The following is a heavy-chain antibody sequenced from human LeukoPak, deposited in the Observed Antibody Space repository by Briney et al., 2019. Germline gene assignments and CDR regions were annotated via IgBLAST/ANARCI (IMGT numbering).Heavy chain of an antibody. Sequence: GGSLRLSCAASGFSFSNVWMIWVRQAPGKGREGVGLIKSKGDGGTIEYAAPVKGRFTISRDDSKNTLYLEVNSLTTEDTAVYYCTTIGLTMIATCDYWGQGTLVTVSS. D-gene: IGHD3-22*01. CDR1: GFSFSNVW. V-gene: IGHV3-15*01. J-gene: IGHJ4*02. CDR3: TTIGLTMIATCDY. CDR2: IKSKGDGGTI.